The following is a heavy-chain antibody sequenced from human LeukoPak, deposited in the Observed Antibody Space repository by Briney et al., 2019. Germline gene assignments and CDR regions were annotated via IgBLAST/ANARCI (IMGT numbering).Heavy chain of an antibody. J-gene: IGHJ6*02. Sequence: ASVRVSCKASGYTFTSYDINWVRQATGQGLEWMGWMNPNSGNTGYAQKFQGRVTMTRSTSISTAYMELSSLRSEDTAVYYCARAAFGEYYYGMDVWGQGTTVTVSS. D-gene: IGHD3-10*01. CDR2: MNPNSGNT. V-gene: IGHV1-8*01. CDR1: GYTFTSYD. CDR3: ARAAFGEYYYGMDV.